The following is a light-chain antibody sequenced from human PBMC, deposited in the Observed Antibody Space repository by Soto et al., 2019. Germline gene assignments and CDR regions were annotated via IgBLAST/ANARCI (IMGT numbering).Light chain of an antibody. J-gene: IGLJ2*01. V-gene: IGLV1-40*01. Sequence: QLVLTQPPSVSGAPGQRVTISCTGSSSNIGAGYDVHWYQQLPGTAPKLLIYRNNNRPSGVPDRFSGSKSGTSASLAITGLQTEDEADYYCQSYDISLSVVVFGGGTKLTVL. CDR3: QSYDISLSVVV. CDR1: SSNIGAGYD. CDR2: RNN.